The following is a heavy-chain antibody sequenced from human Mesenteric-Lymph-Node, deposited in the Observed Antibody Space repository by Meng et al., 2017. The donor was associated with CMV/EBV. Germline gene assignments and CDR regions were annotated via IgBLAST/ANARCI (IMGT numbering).Heavy chain of an antibody. CDR1: GFTFSSSA. D-gene: IGHD5-18*01. CDR2: ISYDGSIK. J-gene: IGHJ4*02. V-gene: IGHV3-30*04. CDR3: AKDQGYSYGYYFDY. Sequence: GESLKISCAASGFTFSSSAMHWVRQATGKGLEWVAPISYDGSIKYYADSVRGRFTISRDNSKNTLYLQVNSLRAEDTAIYYCAKDQGYSYGYYFDYWGQGTVVTVSS.